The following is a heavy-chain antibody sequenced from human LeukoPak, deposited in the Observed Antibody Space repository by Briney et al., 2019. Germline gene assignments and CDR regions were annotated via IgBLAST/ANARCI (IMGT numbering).Heavy chain of an antibody. CDR3: ASYGSGSYSLDY. V-gene: IGHV3-11*06. Sequence: GGSLRLSCAASGFTFSDYYMSWIRQAPGKGLEWVSYISSSSSYTNYADSVKGRFTISRDNAKNPLYLQMNSLRAEDTAVYYCASYGSGSYSLDYWGQGTLVTVSS. D-gene: IGHD3-10*01. J-gene: IGHJ4*02. CDR1: GFTFSDYY. CDR2: ISSSSSYT.